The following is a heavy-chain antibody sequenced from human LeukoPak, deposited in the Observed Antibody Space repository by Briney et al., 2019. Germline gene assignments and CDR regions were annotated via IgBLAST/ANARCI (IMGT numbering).Heavy chain of an antibody. CDR3: ASGTLNDYGDYGNGMDV. D-gene: IGHD4-17*01. J-gene: IGHJ6*02. CDR1: GFAVSTHY. V-gene: IGHV3-53*01. CDR2: IYSGGTT. Sequence: GGSLRLSCAASGFAVSTHYMSWVRQAPGKGLEWFSVIYSGGTTYYADSVKGRFSISRDNSRNTLYLQMNSLRAEDTAVYYCASGTLNDYGDYGNGMDVWGQGTTVTVSS.